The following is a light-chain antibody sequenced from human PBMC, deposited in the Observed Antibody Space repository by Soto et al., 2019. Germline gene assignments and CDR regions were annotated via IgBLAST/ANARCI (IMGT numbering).Light chain of an antibody. CDR3: CAYACNRAYSV. CDR1: DSDVGAYNR. V-gene: IGLV2-23*02. Sequence: QSALTQPASVSGSPRQSITISCTGTDSDVGAYNRVSWFQQHSGEAPKLLIYDVTNRPSGVSSRFSASKSGKTASLTISGLQAEDEADYSCCAYACNRAYSVFGGGTKLTVL. CDR2: DVT. J-gene: IGLJ2*01.